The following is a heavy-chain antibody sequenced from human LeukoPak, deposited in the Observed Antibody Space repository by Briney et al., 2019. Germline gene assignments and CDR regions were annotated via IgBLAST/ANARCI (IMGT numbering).Heavy chain of an antibody. CDR1: GFTFSDYY. Sequence: GGSLRLSCAASGFTFSDYYMTWIRQPPGKGLEWVSYISSSGSAIKYADSVKGRFSISRDNAKNSLYLQMNSLRAEDTAVYYCAAVQMERSSWYDYYYMDVWGNGTTVTVSS. V-gene: IGHV3-11*01. J-gene: IGHJ6*03. CDR3: AAVQMERSSWYDYYYMDV. CDR2: ISSSGSAI. D-gene: IGHD3-3*01.